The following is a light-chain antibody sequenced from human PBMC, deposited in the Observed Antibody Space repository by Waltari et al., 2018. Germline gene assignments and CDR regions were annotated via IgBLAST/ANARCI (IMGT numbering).Light chain of an antibody. CDR3: QQYGSSLFT. CDR2: GAS. CDR1: QSVSSSY. Sequence: EIVLTQSPGTLSLSPGERATLSCRASQSVSSSYLAWYQQKPGQAPRLLIYGASSRATGIPDRFSGSGSGTDFTLTISRLEPEDFXVYYCQQYGSSLFTFGPGTKVDIK. V-gene: IGKV3-20*01. J-gene: IGKJ3*01.